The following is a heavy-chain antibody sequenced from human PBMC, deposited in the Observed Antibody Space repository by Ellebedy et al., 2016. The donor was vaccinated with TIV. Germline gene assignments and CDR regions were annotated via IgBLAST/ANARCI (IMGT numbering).Heavy chain of an antibody. J-gene: IGHJ4*02. CDR1: GGTFSSYA. CDR2: IIPILGIA. V-gene: IGHV1-69*04. CDR3: ARDEGSGWFPGTFDY. Sequence: AASVKVSCKASGGTFSSYAISWVRQAPGQGLEWMGRIIPILGIANYAQKFQGRVTITADKSTSTAYMELSSLRSEDTAVYYCARDEGSGWFPGTFDYWGQGTLVTVSS. D-gene: IGHD6-19*01.